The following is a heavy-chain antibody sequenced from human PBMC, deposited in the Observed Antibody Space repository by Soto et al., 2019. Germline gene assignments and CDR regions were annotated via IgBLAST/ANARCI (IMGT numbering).Heavy chain of an antibody. CDR1: GFTFDDYA. CDR2: IIWNSGNI. Sequence: EVQLVESGGGLVQPGRSLRLFCAASGFTFDDYAIHWVRQAPGKGLEWVSGIIWNSGNIGYADSVKGRFTISRDNAKNSLYLQMNTLRGEATALYYCAKGRADYYYMDVWGKGTTVTVSS. CDR3: AKGRADYYYMDV. J-gene: IGHJ6*03. V-gene: IGHV3-9*01.